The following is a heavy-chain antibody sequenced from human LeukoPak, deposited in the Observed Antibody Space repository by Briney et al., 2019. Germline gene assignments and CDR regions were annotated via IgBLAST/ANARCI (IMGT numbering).Heavy chain of an antibody. Sequence: SETLSLTCAVYGGSFSGYYWSWIRQPPGKGLEWIGEINHSGSTNYNPSLKSRVTISVDTSKNQFSLKLSSVTAADTAVYYCARGQLLRNWGQGTLVTVSS. CDR2: INHSGST. V-gene: IGHV4-34*01. J-gene: IGHJ4*02. CDR3: ARGQLLRN. CDR1: GGSFSGYY. D-gene: IGHD2-2*01.